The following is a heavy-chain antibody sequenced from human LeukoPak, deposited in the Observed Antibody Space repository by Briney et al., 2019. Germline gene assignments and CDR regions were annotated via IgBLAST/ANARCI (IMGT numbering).Heavy chain of an antibody. CDR1: GFTSDDYA. CDR2: ISWNSGSI. V-gene: IGHV3-9*02. Sequence: GGSLRLSCAASGFTSDDYAMHWVRQAPGKGLEWVSGISWNSGSIGYADSVKGRFTISRDNAKNSLYLQMNSLRAEDTALYYCAKAVAGRYFDYWGQGTLVTVSS. J-gene: IGHJ4*02. D-gene: IGHD6-19*01. CDR3: AKAVAGRYFDY.